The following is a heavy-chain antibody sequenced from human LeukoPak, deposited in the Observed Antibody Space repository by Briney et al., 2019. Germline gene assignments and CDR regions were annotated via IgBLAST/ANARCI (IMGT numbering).Heavy chain of an antibody. V-gene: IGHV3-23*01. Sequence: GGSLTLSFRAWGLIFSSFDVRWPREAPGEGLEWVSTFGGSGNGGNTYQADPVKGRFIISRDNSKSTLYLQMNSLRAEDTAIYYCAKDRITAAGTPFDSWGQGALVTVSS. CDR3: AKDRITAAGTPFDS. J-gene: IGHJ4*02. CDR2: FGGSGNGGNT. D-gene: IGHD6-13*01. CDR1: GLIFSSFD.